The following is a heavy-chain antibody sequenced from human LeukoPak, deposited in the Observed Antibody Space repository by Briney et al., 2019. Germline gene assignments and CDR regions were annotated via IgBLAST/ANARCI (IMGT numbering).Heavy chain of an antibody. V-gene: IGHV1-24*01. Sequence: ASVKVSCKVSGYTLTELSMRWVRQAPGKGLEWMGGFDPEDGETIYAQKFQGRVTMTEDTSTDTAYMELSSLRSEDTAVYYCATVSSLAVADYYFDYWGQGTLVTVSS. CDR1: GYTLTELS. D-gene: IGHD6-19*01. CDR3: ATVSSLAVADYYFDY. CDR2: FDPEDGET. J-gene: IGHJ4*02.